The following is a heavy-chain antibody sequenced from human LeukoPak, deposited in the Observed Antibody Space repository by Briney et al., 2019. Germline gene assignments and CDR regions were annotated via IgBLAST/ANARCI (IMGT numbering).Heavy chain of an antibody. CDR3: AREGGIDAFDI. CDR1: GFTFSSYS. Sequence: QPGGSLRLSCAASGFTFSSYSMNWVRQAPGKGLEWVSYISSSSTIYYADSVKGRFTISRDNAKNSLYLQMNSLRAEDTAVYYCAREGGIDAFDIWGQGTMVTVSS. J-gene: IGHJ3*02. V-gene: IGHV3-48*01. D-gene: IGHD3-16*01. CDR2: ISSSSTI.